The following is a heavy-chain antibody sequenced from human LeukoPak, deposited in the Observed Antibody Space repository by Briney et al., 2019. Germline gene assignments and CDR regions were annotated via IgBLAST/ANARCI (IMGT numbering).Heavy chain of an antibody. CDR1: GFTLSSYW. CDR2: IGQDGSEK. V-gene: IGHV3-7*01. Sequence: GGSLRLSCAASGFTLSSYWMSWVRQAPGKGLEWVANIGQDGSEKNYVDSVRGRFTITRDNAKNSLYLQMNSLRAEDTAVYYCARAIYCSSTSCYDAFDIWGQGTMVTVSS. D-gene: IGHD2-2*01. J-gene: IGHJ3*02. CDR3: ARAIYCSSTSCYDAFDI.